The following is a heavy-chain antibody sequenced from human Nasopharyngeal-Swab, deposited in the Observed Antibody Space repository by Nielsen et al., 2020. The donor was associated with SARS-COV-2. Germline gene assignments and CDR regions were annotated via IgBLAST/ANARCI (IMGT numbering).Heavy chain of an antibody. CDR3: ARAVKYYYGSGSYLLDY. CDR2: ISAYNGNT. V-gene: IGHV1-18*01. D-gene: IGHD3-10*01. CDR1: GYTFTCYG. J-gene: IGHJ4*02. Sequence: VKFSCNASGYTFTCYGISWVRQAPGQGLEWMGWISAYNGNTNYAQKLQGRVTMTTDTSTSTAYMELRSLRSDDTAVYYCARAVKYYYGSGSYLLDYWGQGTLVTVSS.